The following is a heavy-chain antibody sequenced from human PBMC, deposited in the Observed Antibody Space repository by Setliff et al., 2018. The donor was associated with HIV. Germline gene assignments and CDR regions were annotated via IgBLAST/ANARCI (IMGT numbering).Heavy chain of an antibody. Sequence: ESLKISCRGSGYSFTSYWIGWVRQMPGKGLEWMGIIFPGDSDTRYSPSFQGQVTISADTSISTAYLQWRSLKASDTAMYYCARQPGRAAMGRENYYYYYMDVWGKGTTVTVSS. D-gene: IGHD2-2*01. CDR1: GYSFTSYW. J-gene: IGHJ6*03. CDR3: ARQPGRAAMGRENYYYYYMDV. V-gene: IGHV5-51*01. CDR2: IFPGDSDT.